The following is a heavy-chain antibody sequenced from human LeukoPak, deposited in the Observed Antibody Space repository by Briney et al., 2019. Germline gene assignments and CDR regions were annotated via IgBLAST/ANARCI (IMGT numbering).Heavy chain of an antibody. CDR2: FYYSGST. Sequence: PWGTLSLTCTVSGGSISSSSYNWAWIPQPPGKGLEWIGSFYYSGSTYYNASLKGRVTISVDTSRNQFSLKLTSVTAADTALYYCARVETTAAGNWFDPWGQGTLVTVSS. J-gene: IGHJ5*02. D-gene: IGHD6-13*01. CDR3: ARVETTAAGNWFDP. CDR1: GGSISSSSYN. V-gene: IGHV4-39*01.